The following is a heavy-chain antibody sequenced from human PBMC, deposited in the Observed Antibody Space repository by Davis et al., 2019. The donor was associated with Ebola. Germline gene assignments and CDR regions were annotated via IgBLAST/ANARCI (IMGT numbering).Heavy chain of an antibody. CDR2: IIPFFGTT. J-gene: IGHJ4*02. Sequence: AASVKVSCKASAGTFSSYAVSWVRQAPGQGLEWMGGIIPFFGTTNYAQKFQGRVTITADKSTSTAYMELSSLRSDDTAVYYCARGVNDYVNDAVDYWGQGTLVTVSS. CDR1: AGTFSSYA. CDR3: ARGVNDYVNDAVDY. D-gene: IGHD3-16*01. V-gene: IGHV1-69*06.